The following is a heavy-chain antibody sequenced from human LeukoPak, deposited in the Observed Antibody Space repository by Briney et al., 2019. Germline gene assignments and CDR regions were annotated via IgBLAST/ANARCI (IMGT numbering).Heavy chain of an antibody. J-gene: IGHJ4*02. CDR2: IYTGGGR. V-gene: IGHV3-53*01. CDR1: GGSISSYY. CDR3: ARDRRTMVQGVNPYYFDY. D-gene: IGHD3-10*01. Sequence: PSETLSLTCTVSGGSISSYYWSWIRQPAGKGLEWVSVIYTGGGRYYADSVRGRFTISRDNAKNSLYLQMNSLRAEDTAVYYCARDRRTMVQGVNPYYFDYWGQGTLVTVSS.